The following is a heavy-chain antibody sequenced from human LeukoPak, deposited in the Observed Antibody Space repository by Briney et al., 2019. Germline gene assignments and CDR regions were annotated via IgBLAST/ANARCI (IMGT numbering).Heavy chain of an antibody. CDR1: GFTFSSYA. V-gene: IGHV3-30-3*01. D-gene: IGHD2-2*02. CDR3: ALEYQLLYSRGY. Sequence: GGSLRLSCAASGFTFSSYAMHWVRQAPGKGLEWVAVISYDGSNKYYADSLKGRFTISRDNSKNTLYLQMNSLRAEDTAVYYCALEYQLLYSRGYWRQGTLVTVSS. J-gene: IGHJ4*02. CDR2: ISYDGSNK.